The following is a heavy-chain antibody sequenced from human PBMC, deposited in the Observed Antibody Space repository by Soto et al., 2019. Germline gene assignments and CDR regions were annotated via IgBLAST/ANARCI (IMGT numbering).Heavy chain of an antibody. J-gene: IGHJ4*02. D-gene: IGHD2-15*01. Sequence: PGGSLRLSCAASGFTFSTYAMSWVRQAPGKGLDWVSGISGSGGSTYYAGSVKGRFTISRDNSNNTLYLQMNSLRAEDTALYYCAKQGAMATATILDYCGQGTLVTGSS. CDR2: ISGSGGST. V-gene: IGHV3-23*01. CDR3: AKQGAMATATILDY. CDR1: GFTFSTYA.